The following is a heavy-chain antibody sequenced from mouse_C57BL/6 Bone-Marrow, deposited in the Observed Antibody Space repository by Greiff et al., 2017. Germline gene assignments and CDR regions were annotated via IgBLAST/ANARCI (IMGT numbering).Heavy chain of an antibody. CDR2: IYPGSGST. J-gene: IGHJ3*01. Sequence: QVQLQQPGAELVKPGASVKMSCKASGYTFTSYWITWVKQRPGQGLEWIGDIYPGSGSTNYNEKFKSKAPLTVDTSYSTAYMQLSSLTSEDSAVYYCARGGLLRGWFAYWGQGTLVTVSA. CDR1: GYTFTSYW. CDR3: ARGGLLRGWFAY. V-gene: IGHV1-55*01. D-gene: IGHD2-3*01.